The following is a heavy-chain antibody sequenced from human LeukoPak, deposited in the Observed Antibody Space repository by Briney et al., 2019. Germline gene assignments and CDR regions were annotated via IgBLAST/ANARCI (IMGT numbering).Heavy chain of an antibody. D-gene: IGHD3-10*01. Sequence: GGSLRLSCAASGFTFGSYEMNWVRQAPGKGLEWVSYISSSGSTIYYADSVKGRFTISRDNAKNSLYLQMNSLRAEDTAVYYCARVWVYLDYWGQGTLVTVSS. CDR3: ARVWVYLDY. CDR1: GFTFGSYE. V-gene: IGHV3-48*03. CDR2: ISSSGSTI. J-gene: IGHJ4*02.